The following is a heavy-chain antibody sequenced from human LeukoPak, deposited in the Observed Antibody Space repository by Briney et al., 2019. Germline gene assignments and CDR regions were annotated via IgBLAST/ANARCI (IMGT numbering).Heavy chain of an antibody. J-gene: IGHJ4*02. Sequence: KPGGSLRLSCAASGFTFSNAWMSWVRQAAEKGLEWVGRIKSRADGGTGDYAAPVKGRFTISRDDSKNTLYLQMNSLRSEDTAVYYCTTMGAPASFDYWGQGSLVTVSS. D-gene: IGHD2-2*01. V-gene: IGHV3-15*05. CDR3: TTMGAPASFDY. CDR1: GFTFSNAW. CDR2: IKSRADGGTG.